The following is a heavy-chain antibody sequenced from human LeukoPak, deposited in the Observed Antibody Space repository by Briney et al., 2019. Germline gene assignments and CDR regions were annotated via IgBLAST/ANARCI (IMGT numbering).Heavy chain of an antibody. CDR3: ARAWGRLPTTPFDY. CDR2: IKQDGSEK. J-gene: IGHJ4*02. D-gene: IGHD3-16*01. CDR1: GFTVSSNS. Sequence: GGSLRLSCTVSGFTVSSNSMSWVRQAPGKGLEWVANIKQDGSEKYYVDSVKGRFTISRDNAKNSLYLQMNSLRAEDTAVYYCARAWGRLPTTPFDYWGQGTLVTVSS. V-gene: IGHV3-7*01.